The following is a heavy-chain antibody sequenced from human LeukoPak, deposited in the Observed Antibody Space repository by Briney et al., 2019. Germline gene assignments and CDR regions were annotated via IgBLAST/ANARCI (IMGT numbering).Heavy chain of an antibody. V-gene: IGHV3-23*01. CDR1: GFTFTTSA. CDR3: AKDGVDV. CDR2: MSAGGGST. J-gene: IGHJ6*02. Sequence: PGGSLRLFCAASGFTFTTSAMSWVRQAPGKGLEWVSTMSAGGGSTYYADSVEGRFTISRDNSKNRLYLQMNSLRAEDTAVYYCAKDGVDVWGQGTTVIVSS.